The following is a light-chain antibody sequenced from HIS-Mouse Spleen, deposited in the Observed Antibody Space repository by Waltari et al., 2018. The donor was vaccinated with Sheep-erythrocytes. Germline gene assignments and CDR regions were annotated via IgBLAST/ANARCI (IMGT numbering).Light chain of an antibody. CDR2: EVS. J-gene: IGLJ3*02. V-gene: IGLV2-8*01. CDR1: SSDVGGYNY. Sequence: QSALTQPPSASGSPGQSVTISCTGTSSDVGGYNYVSWYQQHPGKAPKLMIYEVSKRPSGVPDRFACSKAGDTAFLTGSGLQAEDEADYYCSSYAGSNNWVFGGGTKLTVL. CDR3: SSYAGSNNWV.